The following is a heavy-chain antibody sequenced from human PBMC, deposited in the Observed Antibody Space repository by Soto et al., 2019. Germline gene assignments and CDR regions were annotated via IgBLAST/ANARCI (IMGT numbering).Heavy chain of an antibody. V-gene: IGHV1-2*04. Sequence: QVQLVQSGAEVKEPGASVKVSCTTSGYSFTGFLLHWLRQAPGQGLEWVGSINPHTGGSTYGQKFQGWVTMTRDTSISTAYMEVSRLKSDDTAVFYCARARLRPTYGMDVWGQGTTVTVSS. D-gene: IGHD3-16*01. CDR1: GYSFTGFL. CDR2: INPHTGGS. CDR3: ARARLRPTYGMDV. J-gene: IGHJ6*02.